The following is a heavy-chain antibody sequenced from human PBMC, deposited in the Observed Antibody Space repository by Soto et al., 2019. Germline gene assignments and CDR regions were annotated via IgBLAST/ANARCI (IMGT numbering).Heavy chain of an antibody. Sequence: GGSLRLSCAASGFTFSSYAMHWVRQAPGKGLEWVAVISYDGSNKYYADSVKGRFTTSRDNSKNTLYLQMNSLRAEDTAVYYCARDGGDSSGYYYRGDYYYYYGMDVWGQGTTVTVSS. CDR1: GFTFSSYA. D-gene: IGHD3-22*01. CDR2: ISYDGSNK. CDR3: ARDGGDSSGYYYRGDYYYYYGMDV. J-gene: IGHJ6*02. V-gene: IGHV3-30-3*01.